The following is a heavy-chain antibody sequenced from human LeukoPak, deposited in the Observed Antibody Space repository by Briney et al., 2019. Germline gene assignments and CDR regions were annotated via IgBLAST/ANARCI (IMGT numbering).Heavy chain of an antibody. D-gene: IGHD6-13*01. V-gene: IGHV4-59*01. CDR3: ARFSGGPKEWVYSSSWYRGRYFDY. CDR1: GGSISSYY. CDR2: IYYSGST. J-gene: IGHJ4*02. Sequence: SETLSLTCTVSGGSISSYYWSWIRQPPGKGLEWIGYIYYSGSTNYNPSLKSRVTISVDTSKNQFSLKLSSVTAADTAVYYCARFSGGPKEWVYSSSWYRGRYFDYWGQGTLVTVSS.